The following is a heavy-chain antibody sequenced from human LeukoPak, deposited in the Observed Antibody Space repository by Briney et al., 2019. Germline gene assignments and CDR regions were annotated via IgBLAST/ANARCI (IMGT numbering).Heavy chain of an antibody. CDR2: IYYSGST. CDR1: GGSISSYY. V-gene: IGHV4-59*08. J-gene: IGHJ5*02. D-gene: IGHD2-15*01. CDR3: ASGGGSDGWFDP. Sequence: SETLSLTCTVSGGSISSYYWSWIRQPPGKGLEWIGYIYYSGSTNYNPSLESRVTISVDTSKNQFSLKLSSVTAADTAVYYCASGGGSDGWFDPWGQGTLVTVSS.